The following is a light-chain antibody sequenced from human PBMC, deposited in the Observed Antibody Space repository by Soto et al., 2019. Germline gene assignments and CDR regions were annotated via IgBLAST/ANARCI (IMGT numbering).Light chain of an antibody. Sequence: EIVMTQSPATLSVSPGERATLSCRASQSVSSNLAWYQQKPGQAPRLLIYGASTRATGIPARFSGSGSGTDFTLTISSLQSEDFAVYYCQHYNNWPRTFGQGTKEEIK. J-gene: IGKJ1*01. CDR3: QHYNNWPRT. CDR2: GAS. V-gene: IGKV3-15*01. CDR1: QSVSSN.